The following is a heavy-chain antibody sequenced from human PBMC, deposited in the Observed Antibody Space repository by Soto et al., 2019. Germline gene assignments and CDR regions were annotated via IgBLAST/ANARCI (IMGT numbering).Heavy chain of an antibody. D-gene: IGHD6-25*01. CDR1: GYTFTGYY. J-gene: IGHJ4*02. CDR3: ARGGSGSLDY. CDR2: INPNSGGT. Sequence: QVQLVQSGAEVKKPGASVKVSCKASGYTFTGYYMHWVRQAPGQGPEWMGWINPNSGGTTYAQKFQGRVTVTRDTSISTAYMELSSLRSDDTAVYYCARGGSGSLDYWGQGTLVTVSS. V-gene: IGHV1-2*02.